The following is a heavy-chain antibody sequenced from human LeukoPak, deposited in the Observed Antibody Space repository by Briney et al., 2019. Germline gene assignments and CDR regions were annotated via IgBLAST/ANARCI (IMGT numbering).Heavy chain of an antibody. CDR1: GFTVSSTY. V-gene: IGHV3-53*01. Sequence: GGSLRLSCAASGFTVSSTYMSWVRQAPGKGLECVSVLHSGGSTYYADSERARFTLPRDLSKNTLSLKMNRLRVEHTAVYYCAKDLHNWGFDYRGQGILATVSS. CDR2: LHSGGST. CDR3: AKDLHNWGFDY. J-gene: IGHJ4*02. D-gene: IGHD7-27*01.